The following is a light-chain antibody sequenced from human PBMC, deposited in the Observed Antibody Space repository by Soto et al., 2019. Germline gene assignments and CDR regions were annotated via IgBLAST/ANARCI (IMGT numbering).Light chain of an antibody. CDR2: EVN. CDR3: CSYAGSSTWV. V-gene: IGLV2-23*02. CDR1: SSDVGTYNL. Sequence: QSVLTQPASVSGSPGQSITISCTGTSSDVGTYNLVSWYQQRPGKAPKLMIYEVNKRPSGVSNRFSGSKSGNTASLTISGLQAEDAADYSCCSYAGSSTWVFGGGTKLTVL. J-gene: IGLJ3*02.